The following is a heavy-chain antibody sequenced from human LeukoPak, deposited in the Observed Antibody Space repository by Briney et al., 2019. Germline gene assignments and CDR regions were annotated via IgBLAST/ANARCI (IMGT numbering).Heavy chain of an antibody. D-gene: IGHD1-26*01. CDR1: GYTFTGYY. CDR3: ARELYSGRTGDAFDI. V-gene: IGHV1-2*02. CDR2: INPNSGGT. J-gene: IGHJ3*02. Sequence: EASVKVSCKASGYTFTGYYMHWVRQAPGQGLEWMGWINPNSGGTNYAQKFQGRVTMTRDTSISTAYMELSRLRSDDTAVYYCARELYSGRTGDAFDIWGQGTMVTASS.